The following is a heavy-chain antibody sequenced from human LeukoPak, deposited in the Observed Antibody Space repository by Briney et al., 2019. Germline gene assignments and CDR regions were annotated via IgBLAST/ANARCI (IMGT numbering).Heavy chain of an antibody. V-gene: IGHV4-39*01. CDR1: GGSISSSSYY. CDR3: ARQDYVWGSFY. Sequence: SETLSLTCTVSGGSISSSSYYWGWIRQPPGKGLEWIGSIYYGGSTYYNPSLKSRVTISVDTSKNQFSLKLSSVTAADTAVHYCARQDYVWGSFYWGQGALVTVSS. J-gene: IGHJ4*02. D-gene: IGHD3-16*01. CDR2: IYYGGST.